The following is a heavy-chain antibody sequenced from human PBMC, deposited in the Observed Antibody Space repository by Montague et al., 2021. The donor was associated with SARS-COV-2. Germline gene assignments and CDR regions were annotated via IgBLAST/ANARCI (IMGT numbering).Heavy chain of an antibody. CDR3: ARGLPYQMVAGAIPNYSMDV. Sequence: TLSLTCTVSGASISSGGFYWSWLRQHPRKGLEWFGFIDYSGTTXHXXXXKXRLTISIDTSKNQFSLKLGSVTAADTAVYYCARGLPYQMVAGAIPNYSMDVWGQGTTVTVSS. CDR2: IDYSGTT. CDR1: GASISSGGFY. V-gene: IGHV4-31*03. J-gene: IGHJ6*02. D-gene: IGHD2-15*01.